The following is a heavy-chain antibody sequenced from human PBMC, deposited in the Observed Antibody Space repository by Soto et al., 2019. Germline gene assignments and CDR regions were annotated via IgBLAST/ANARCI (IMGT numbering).Heavy chain of an antibody. J-gene: IGHJ4*02. D-gene: IGHD4-17*01. CDR1: GFTFSSYG. V-gene: IGHV3-30*18. CDR2: ISYDGSNK. Sequence: QVQLVESGGGVVQPGRSLRLSCAASGFTFSSYGMHWVRQAPGKGLEWVAVISYDGSNKYYADSVKGRFTISRDNSKNTLXLQXXXXXAEDTAVYYCAKNTYYGDSYGGISYFDYWGQGTLVTVSS. CDR3: AKNTYYGDSYGGISYFDY.